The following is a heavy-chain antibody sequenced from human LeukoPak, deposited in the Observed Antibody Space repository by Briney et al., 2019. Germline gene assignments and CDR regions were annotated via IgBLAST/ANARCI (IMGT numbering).Heavy chain of an antibody. D-gene: IGHD6-19*01. CDR2: INHSGST. Sequence: SETLSLTCAVYGGSFRGYYWSWIRQPPGKGLEWIGEINHSGSTNYNPSLKSRVTISVDTSKNQFSLKLSSVTAADPAVYYCARRHGSGSNWFDPWGQGTLVTVSS. CDR1: GGSFRGYY. J-gene: IGHJ5*02. CDR3: ARRHGSGSNWFDP. V-gene: IGHV4-34*01.